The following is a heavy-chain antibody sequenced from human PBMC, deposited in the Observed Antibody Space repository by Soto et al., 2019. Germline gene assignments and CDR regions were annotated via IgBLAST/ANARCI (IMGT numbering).Heavy chain of an antibody. CDR1: GFTFSSYA. CDR3: AKSGQWLPYYFDY. V-gene: IGHV3-23*01. J-gene: IGHJ4*02. Sequence: GGSLRLSCAASGFTFSSYAMSWVRQAPGKGLERVSSISGRAGSSTYYADSVKGRFTISRDSSKNTLYLQMNSLRAEDTALYYCAKSGQWLPYYFDYCGQGTLVTVSS. CDR2: ISGRAGSST. D-gene: IGHD6-19*01.